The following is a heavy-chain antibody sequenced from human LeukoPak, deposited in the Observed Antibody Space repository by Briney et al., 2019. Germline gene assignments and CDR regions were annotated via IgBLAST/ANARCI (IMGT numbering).Heavy chain of an antibody. CDR2: IHYSGRT. D-gene: IGHD1-26*01. CDR1: GGSISSFSYY. J-gene: IGHJ4*02. V-gene: IGHV4-39*01. Sequence: SETLSLTCTVSGGSISSFSYYWVWIRQPPGKGLEWIGSIHYSGRTFYNPSLRSRVTISVATSKSQFSLRLTSVTAGDTAVYYCARHTEGVGPDYWGQGTLVTVSS. CDR3: ARHTEGVGPDY.